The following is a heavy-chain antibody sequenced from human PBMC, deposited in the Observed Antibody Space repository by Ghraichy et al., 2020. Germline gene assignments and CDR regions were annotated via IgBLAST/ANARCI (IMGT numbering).Heavy chain of an antibody. CDR2: NRNKANSYTT. J-gene: IGHJ4*02. V-gene: IGHV3-72*01. Sequence: GGSLRLSCAVSGFTFSDHYMDWVRQAPGKGLEWVGRNRNKANSYTTEYAASVKGRFTISRDESMKTLYLQMNSLKTEDTAVYYYVNARATPYPALDYWVLGTLVTVS. D-gene: IGHD1-26*01. CDR1: GFTFSDHY. CDR3: VNARATPYPALDY.